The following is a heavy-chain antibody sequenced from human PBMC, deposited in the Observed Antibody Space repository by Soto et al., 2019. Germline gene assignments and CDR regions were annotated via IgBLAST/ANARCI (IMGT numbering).Heavy chain of an antibody. D-gene: IGHD6-13*01. CDR1: GYTLTSYA. V-gene: IGHV1-3*01. Sequence: ASVKVSCKASGYTLTSYAMHWVRQAPGQRLEWMGWINAGNGNTKYSQKFQGRVTITRDTSASTAYMELSSLRSEDTAVYYCARPHFSSSYYFDYWGQGTLVTSP. CDR3: ARPHFSSSYYFDY. J-gene: IGHJ4*02. CDR2: INAGNGNT.